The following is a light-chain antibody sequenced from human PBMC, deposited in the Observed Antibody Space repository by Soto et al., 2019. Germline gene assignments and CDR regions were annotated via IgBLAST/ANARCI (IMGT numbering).Light chain of an antibody. CDR3: CSYAGSSTSYV. Sequence: QSALTQPASVSGSPGQSITISCTGTSSDVGSYNLVSWYQQHPGKAPKLMIYEGSKRPSGVSNRFSGSKSGSTASLTISGLQAEDEADYYCCSYAGSSTSYVFGTGTKVTVL. J-gene: IGLJ1*01. CDR1: SSDVGSYNL. CDR2: EGS. V-gene: IGLV2-23*01.